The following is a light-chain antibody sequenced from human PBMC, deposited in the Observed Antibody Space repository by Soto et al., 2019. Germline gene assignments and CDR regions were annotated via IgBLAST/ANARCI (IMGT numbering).Light chain of an antibody. CDR2: DVS. J-gene: IGLJ2*01. CDR1: SSDVGGYNY. CDR3: SSYTSSSHVL. V-gene: IGLV2-14*01. Sequence: QSALTQPASVSGSPGQSITISCTGTSSDVGGYNYVSWYQQHPGKAPKLMIYDVSNRPSGVSNRFSGSKSGNTASLTISGLQAEDEADYYCSSYTSSSHVLFGGGTKVTVL.